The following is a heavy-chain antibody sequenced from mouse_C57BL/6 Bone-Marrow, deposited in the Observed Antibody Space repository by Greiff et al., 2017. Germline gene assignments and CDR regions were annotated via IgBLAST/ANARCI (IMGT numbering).Heavy chain of an antibody. CDR3: ARVCYGSSHWFAY. J-gene: IGHJ3*01. D-gene: IGHD1-1*01. CDR2: ISSGGSYT. Sequence: VQLKESGGDLVKPGGSLKLSCAASGFTFSSYGMSWVRQTPDKRLEWVATISSGGSYTYYPDSVKGRFTISRDNAKNTLYLQMSILKSEDTAMYCCARVCYGSSHWFAYWGQGTLVTVSA. CDR1: GFTFSSYG. V-gene: IGHV5-6*01.